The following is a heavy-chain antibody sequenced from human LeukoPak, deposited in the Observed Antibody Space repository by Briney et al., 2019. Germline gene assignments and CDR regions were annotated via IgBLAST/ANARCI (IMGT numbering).Heavy chain of an antibody. CDR1: GGTFTSYD. V-gene: IGHV1-8*01. Sequence: ASVKVSCKASGGTFTSYDINWVRQATGQGLEWMGWMNPNSGNTGYAQKFQGRVTMTRDTSISTAYMELSRLRSDDTAVYYCARKSTNDAFDIWGQGTMVTVSS. CDR3: ARKSTNDAFDI. CDR2: MNPNSGNT. J-gene: IGHJ3*02.